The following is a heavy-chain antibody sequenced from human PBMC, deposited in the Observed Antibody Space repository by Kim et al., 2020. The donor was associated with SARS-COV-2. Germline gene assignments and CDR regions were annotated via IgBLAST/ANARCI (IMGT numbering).Heavy chain of an antibody. CDR3: AKSGQLDY. CDR2: GATT. V-gene: IGHV3-23*01. J-gene: IGHJ4*02. D-gene: IGHD5-12*01. Sequence: GATTYYPGSVKGRFTISRDNSKNTLYLQMNNRRAEDTAVYFCAKSGQLDYWGQGTLVTVSS.